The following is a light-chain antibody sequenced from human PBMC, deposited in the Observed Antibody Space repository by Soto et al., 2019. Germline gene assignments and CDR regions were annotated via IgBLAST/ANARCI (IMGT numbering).Light chain of an antibody. CDR3: QTWGTGIVV. CDR2: LNSDGSH. V-gene: IGLV4-69*01. CDR1: SGHSSYA. J-gene: IGLJ2*01. Sequence: QSVLTQSPSASASLGASVKLTCTLSSGHSSYAIAWHQQQPEKGPRYLMKLNSDGSHSKGDGIPDRFSGSSSGAERYLTISNLQSEDEADYYCQTWGTGIVVFGGGTKLTVL.